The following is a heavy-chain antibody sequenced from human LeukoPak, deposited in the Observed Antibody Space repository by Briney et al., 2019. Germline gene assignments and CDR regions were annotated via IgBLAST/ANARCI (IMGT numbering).Heavy chain of an antibody. Sequence: SETLSLTCTVSGYSISSGYYWSWIRQPPGKGLEWIGEINHSGSTKYNTSLKSRVTISVDTSKNQFSLKLSSVTAADTAVYYCARRVGRWFGERAYYYNYMDVWGKGTTVSISS. D-gene: IGHD3-10*01. V-gene: IGHV4-38-2*02. CDR3: ARRVGRWFGERAYYYNYMDV. CDR2: INHSGST. CDR1: GYSISSGYY. J-gene: IGHJ6*03.